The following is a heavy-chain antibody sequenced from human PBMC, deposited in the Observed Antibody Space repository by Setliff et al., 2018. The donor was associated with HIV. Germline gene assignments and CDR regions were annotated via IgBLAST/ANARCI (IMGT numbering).Heavy chain of an antibody. V-gene: IGHV4-34*01. CDR3: GRAQIAARRPFDY. J-gene: IGHJ4*02. D-gene: IGHD6-6*01. Sequence: SETLSLTCAVYGGSFSNYYWSWIRQSPGKGLEWIGEINHRGSTNYSPSLKIRALISADTSKNQFSLRLTSVTAADTAIYYCGRAQIAARRPFDYWSQGTLVTVSS. CDR1: GGSFSNYY. CDR2: INHRGST.